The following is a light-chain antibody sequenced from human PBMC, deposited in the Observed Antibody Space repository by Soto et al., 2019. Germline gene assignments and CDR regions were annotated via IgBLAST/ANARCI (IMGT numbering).Light chain of an antibody. CDR1: TGPVTSGHY. J-gene: IGLJ2*01. CDR2: DTS. CDR3: LLSYSDAHVV. Sequence: QAVVTQEPSLTVSPGGTVTLPCGSSTGPVTSGHYPYWFQQKPGQAPRTLIYDTSNKHSWTPARFSGSLLGGKAALTLSGAQPEDEAEYYCLLSYSDAHVVFGGGTKVTVL. V-gene: IGLV7-46*01.